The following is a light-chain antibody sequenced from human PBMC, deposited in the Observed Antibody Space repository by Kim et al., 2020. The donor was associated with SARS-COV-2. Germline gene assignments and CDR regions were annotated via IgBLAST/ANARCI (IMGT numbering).Light chain of an antibody. CDR3: AAWDDSLNGVV. J-gene: IGLJ2*01. CDR1: SSNIGSNT. CDR2: SNN. V-gene: IGLV1-44*01. Sequence: GPRVTSHCSGGSSNIGSNTVNWYQQVPGTAPKLLIYSNNQWPSGVPARFSGSKSGTSASLAISGLQSEDEADYYCAAWDDSLNGVVFGGGTQLTVL.